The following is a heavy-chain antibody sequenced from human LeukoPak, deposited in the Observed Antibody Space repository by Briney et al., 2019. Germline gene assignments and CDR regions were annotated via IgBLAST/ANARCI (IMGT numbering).Heavy chain of an antibody. CDR3: ARGADGVSSNSRGWFDP. J-gene: IGHJ5*02. CDR1: GFTFSSYG. D-gene: IGHD2-15*01. V-gene: IGHV3-23*01. Sequence: GGSLRLSCAASGFTFSSYGMTWVRQAPGKGLEWVSAISGSGGSTYYADSVKGRFTTSRDNSKNTLYLQMNSLRAEDTAVYSCARGADGVSSNSRGWFDPWGQGTLVTVSS. CDR2: ISGSGGST.